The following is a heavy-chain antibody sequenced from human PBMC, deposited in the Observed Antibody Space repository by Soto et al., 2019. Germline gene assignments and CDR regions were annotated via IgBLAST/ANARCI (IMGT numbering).Heavy chain of an antibody. J-gene: IGHJ4*02. V-gene: IGHV1-69*01. CDR2: LIVILGTT. CDR1: GGSFSSYA. D-gene: IGHD3-22*01. CDR3: ASGYYDSSGYSIDY. Sequence: QVQLVQSGAEVRKPGSSVKVSCQSFGGSFSSYAFSWVRQAPGQGLEWMGGLIVILGTTNYAQKFKGRVTFTADESTSTAYMDVRSLESEDTAIYYCASGYYDSSGYSIDYWGQGTQVTVSS.